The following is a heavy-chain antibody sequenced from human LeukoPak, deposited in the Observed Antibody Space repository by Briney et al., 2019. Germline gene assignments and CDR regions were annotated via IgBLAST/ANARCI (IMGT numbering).Heavy chain of an antibody. V-gene: IGHV4-34*01. CDR2: INHSGST. J-gene: IGHJ4*02. CDR3: ARGPPTWRSRKNYFDY. Sequence: GSLRLSCAASGFTFSSYGMHWVRQPPGKGLEWIGEINHSGSTNYNPSLKSRVTISVDTSKNQFSLKLSSVTAADTAVYYCARGPPTWRSRKNYFDYWRQGTLVTVSS. CDR1: GFTFSSYG. D-gene: IGHD5-12*01.